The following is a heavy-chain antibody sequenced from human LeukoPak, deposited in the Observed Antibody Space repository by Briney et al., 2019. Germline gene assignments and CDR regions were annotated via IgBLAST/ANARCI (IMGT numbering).Heavy chain of an antibody. D-gene: IGHD3-22*01. V-gene: IGHV3-30*02. Sequence: GGSLRLSCAASGFTFSSYGMHWVRQAPGKGLEWVAFIRYDGSNKYYAGSVKGRFTISRDNSKNTLYLQMNSLRAEDTAVYYCAKDKPGGYYYDSSGYYFPDYWGQGTLVTVSS. CDR1: GFTFSSYG. CDR3: AKDKPGGYYYDSSGYYFPDY. J-gene: IGHJ4*02. CDR2: IRYDGSNK.